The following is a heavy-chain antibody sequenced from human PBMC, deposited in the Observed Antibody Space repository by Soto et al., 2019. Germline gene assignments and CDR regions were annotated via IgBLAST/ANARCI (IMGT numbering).Heavy chain of an antibody. CDR2: ISYDGSNK. Sequence: GGSLRLSCAASGFTFSSYGMHWVRQAPGKGLEWVAVISYDGSNKYYADSVKGRFTISRDNSKNTLYLQMNSLRAEDTAVYYCAKVASDSSPLGLLSPSYYYYYMDVWGKGTTVTVSS. V-gene: IGHV3-30*18. D-gene: IGHD3-22*01. CDR3: AKVASDSSPLGLLSPSYYYYYMDV. J-gene: IGHJ6*03. CDR1: GFTFSSYG.